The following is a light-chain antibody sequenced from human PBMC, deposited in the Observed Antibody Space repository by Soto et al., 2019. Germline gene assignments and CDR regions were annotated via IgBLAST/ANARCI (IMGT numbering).Light chain of an antibody. CDR3: HQRGNWPRM. CDR1: QSVSSY. V-gene: IGKV3-11*01. CDR2: DVS. J-gene: IGKJ1*01. Sequence: EIVLTQSPAILSLSPGERATLSCRASQSVSSYLGWYQQRPGQAPRLVIYDVSNRATGIPARFSGSGSVTDFTLTISSLEPDDFAVYYCHQRGNWPRMFGQGTNVEVK.